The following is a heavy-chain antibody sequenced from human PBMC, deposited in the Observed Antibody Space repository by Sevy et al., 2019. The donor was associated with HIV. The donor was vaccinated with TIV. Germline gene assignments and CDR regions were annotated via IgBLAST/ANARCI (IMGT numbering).Heavy chain of an antibody. V-gene: IGHV3-15*01. CDR3: TTDTSTGYFDWLLDFDY. J-gene: IGHJ4*02. D-gene: IGHD3-9*01. CDR2: IQSKTDGGTT. Sequence: GGSLRLSCAASGFTFSSAWMSWVRQAPGKGLEWVGRIQSKTDGGTTDYAASVKGRFTISRDDAVNTLYLQMNSLTTADTAVYYCTTDTSTGYFDWLLDFDYWGQGTLVTVSS. CDR1: GFTFSSAW.